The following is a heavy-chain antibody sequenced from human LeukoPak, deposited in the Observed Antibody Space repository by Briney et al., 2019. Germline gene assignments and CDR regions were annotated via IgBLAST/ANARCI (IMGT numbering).Heavy chain of an antibody. D-gene: IGHD1-26*01. V-gene: IGHV3-23*01. CDR1: GFTFSAYA. CDR3: AKEVEPRDN. CDR2: ISGHGGST. J-gene: IGHJ4*02. Sequence: GGSLRLSCAASGFTFSAYAMTWVRQAPGKGLEWVSGISGHGGSTFYASSVKGRLTISRDNSKNTLYLQMNSLRAEDTAVYYCAKEVEPRDNWGQGTLVTVSS.